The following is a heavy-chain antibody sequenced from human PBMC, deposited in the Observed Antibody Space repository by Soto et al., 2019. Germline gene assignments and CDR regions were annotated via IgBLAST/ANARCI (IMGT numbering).Heavy chain of an antibody. Sequence: GGSLRLSCAASGFTFSSYAMHWVSQAPGKGLEWVAVISYDGSNKYYADSVKGRFTISRDNSKNTLYLQMNSLRAEDTAVYYCARAGPFSLEWLYYFDYWGQGTLVTVSS. CDR3: ARAGPFSLEWLYYFDY. V-gene: IGHV3-30-3*01. CDR1: GFTFSSYA. J-gene: IGHJ4*02. D-gene: IGHD3-3*01. CDR2: ISYDGSNK.